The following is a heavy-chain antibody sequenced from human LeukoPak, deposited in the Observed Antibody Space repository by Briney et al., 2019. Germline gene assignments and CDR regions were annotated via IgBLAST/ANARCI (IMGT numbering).Heavy chain of an antibody. J-gene: IGHJ6*03. CDR2: ISYRGST. V-gene: IGHV4-59*01. Sequence: SETLSLTCTVSGGSISSYYWSWIRQPPGKGLEWIGYISYRGSTNYIPSLKSRVTISVDTSKIQFSLNLSSVTAADTAVYYCARDRWFGESRYMDVWGKGTTVTISS. CDR1: GGSISSYY. D-gene: IGHD3-10*01. CDR3: ARDRWFGESRYMDV.